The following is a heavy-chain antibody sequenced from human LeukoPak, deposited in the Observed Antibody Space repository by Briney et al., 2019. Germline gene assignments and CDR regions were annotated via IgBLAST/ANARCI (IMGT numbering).Heavy chain of an antibody. CDR1: GYTFTGYY. J-gene: IGHJ6*03. Sequence: ASVKVSCTASGYTFTGYYMHWVRQAPGQGLEWMGWINPNSGGTNYAQKFQGRVTMTRDTSISTAYMELSRLRSDDTAVYYCARANSRYYYYYMDVWGKGTTVTVSS. CDR2: INPNSGGT. CDR3: ARANSRYYYYYMDV. D-gene: IGHD2-21*01. V-gene: IGHV1-2*02.